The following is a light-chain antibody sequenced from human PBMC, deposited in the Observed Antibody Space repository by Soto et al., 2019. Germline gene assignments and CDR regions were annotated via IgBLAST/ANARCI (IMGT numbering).Light chain of an antibody. J-gene: IGKJ1*01. CDR2: AAS. V-gene: IGKV1-39*01. CDR3: QQSYGTPWT. CDR1: QSISSY. Sequence: DIQMTQSPSSLSASVGDRVTITCRASQSISSYLNWYQQKPGKAPKLLIYAASSLQSGVPSRFSGSGSGTGFTLTISSLQPEDFATYYCQQSYGTPWTFGQGTKVDIK.